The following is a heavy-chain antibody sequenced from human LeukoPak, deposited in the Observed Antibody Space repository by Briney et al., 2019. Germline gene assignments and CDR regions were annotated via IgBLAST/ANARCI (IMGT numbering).Heavy chain of an antibody. Sequence: SETLSLTCTVSGGSISSYYWSWIRQPPGKGLEWIGYIYYSGSTNYNPSLKSRVTISVDTSKNQFPLKLSSVTAADTAVYYCARGDVGYCSSTSCHYFDYWGQGTLVTVSS. D-gene: IGHD2-2*01. J-gene: IGHJ4*02. V-gene: IGHV4-59*01. CDR3: ARGDVGYCSSTSCHYFDY. CDR2: IYYSGST. CDR1: GGSISSYY.